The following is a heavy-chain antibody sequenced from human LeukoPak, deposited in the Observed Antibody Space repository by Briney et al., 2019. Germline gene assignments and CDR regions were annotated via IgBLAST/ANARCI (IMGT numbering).Heavy chain of an antibody. CDR2: ISGSGGST. D-gene: IGHD4-17*01. CDR1: GFTFSSYA. V-gene: IGHV3-23*01. CDR3: ANLHYGDYSDY. Sequence: GGSLRPSCAASGFTFSSYAMSWVRQAPGKGLEWVSAISGSGGSTYYADSVKGRFTISRDNSKNTLYLQMNSLRAEDTAVYYCANLHYGDYSDYWGQGTLVTVSS. J-gene: IGHJ4*02.